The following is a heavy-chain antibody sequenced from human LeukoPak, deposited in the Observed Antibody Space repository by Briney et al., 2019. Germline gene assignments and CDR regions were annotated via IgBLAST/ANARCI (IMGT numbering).Heavy chain of an antibody. CDR1: GYSFTSYW. V-gene: IGHV5-51*01. J-gene: IGHJ5*02. CDR2: IYPGDSDT. Sequence: GESLKISCKGSGYSFTSYWIGWVRQMPGKGLEWMGIIYPGDSDTRYSPSFQGQVTISADKSISTAYLQWSSLKASDTAMYYCTRAPPYSYGYGFWFDPWGQGTLVTVSS. CDR3: TRAPPYSYGYGFWFDP. D-gene: IGHD5-18*01.